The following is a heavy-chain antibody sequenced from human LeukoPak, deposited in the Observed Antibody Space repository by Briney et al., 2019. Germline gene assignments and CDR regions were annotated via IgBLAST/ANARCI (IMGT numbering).Heavy chain of an antibody. D-gene: IGHD6-6*01. V-gene: IGHV3-11*04. Sequence: GGSLRSSCAASGFTFSDSYMTWVRQAPGKGVEWVAYISGSGHDINYSDSVKGRFTISRDNAKNSLYLQMSSLRVEDTAVYYCTRDPRHFDSCGQGTLVTVSS. J-gene: IGHJ5*01. CDR2: ISGSGHDI. CDR1: GFTFSDSY. CDR3: TRDPRHFDS.